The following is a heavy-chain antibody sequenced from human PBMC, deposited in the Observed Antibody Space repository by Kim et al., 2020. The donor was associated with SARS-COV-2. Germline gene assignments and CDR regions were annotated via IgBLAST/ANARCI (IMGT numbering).Heavy chain of an antibody. V-gene: IGHV1-2*06. CDR3: ARQPRGLSALAP. CDR2: INPNSGGT. J-gene: IGHJ5*02. D-gene: IGHD3-16*02. CDR1: GYTFTGYY. Sequence: ASVKVSCKASGYTFTGYYMHWVRQAPGQGLEWMGRINPNSGGTNYAQKFQGRVTMTRDTSISTAYMELSRLRSDDTAVYYCARQPRGLSALAPWGQGTLVTVSS.